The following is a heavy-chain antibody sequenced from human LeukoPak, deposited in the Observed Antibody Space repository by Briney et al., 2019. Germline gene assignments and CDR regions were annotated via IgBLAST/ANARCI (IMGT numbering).Heavy chain of an antibody. D-gene: IGHD1-26*01. Sequence: ASVKVSCKASGYTFTSYGISWVRQAPGQGLEWMGWISAYNGNTNYAQKLQGRVTMTTDTSTSTAYMEPRSLRSDDTAVYYCARDRRVGATSSSDWYFDLWGRGTLVTVSS. CDR3: ARDRRVGATSSSDWYFDL. CDR2: ISAYNGNT. CDR1: GYTFTSYG. V-gene: IGHV1-18*01. J-gene: IGHJ2*01.